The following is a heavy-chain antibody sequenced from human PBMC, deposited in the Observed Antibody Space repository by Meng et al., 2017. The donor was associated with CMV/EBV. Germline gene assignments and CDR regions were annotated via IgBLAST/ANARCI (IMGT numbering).Heavy chain of an antibody. Sequence: GESLKISCAASGFTFSSYSMNWVRQAPGEGLEWVSSISSSSSYIYYADSVKGRFTISRDNAKNSLYLQMNSLRAEDTAVYYCARDNSDVPAGTGVFDYWGQGTLVTVSS. CDR1: GFTFSSYS. J-gene: IGHJ4*02. D-gene: IGHD6-13*01. CDR3: ARDNSDVPAGTGVFDY. CDR2: ISSSSSYI. V-gene: IGHV3-21*01.